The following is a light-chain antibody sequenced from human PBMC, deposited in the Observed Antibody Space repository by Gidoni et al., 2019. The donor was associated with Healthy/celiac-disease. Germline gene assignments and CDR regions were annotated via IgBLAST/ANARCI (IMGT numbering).Light chain of an antibody. V-gene: IGKV2-28*01. CDR1: QSLLHSNGYNY. CDR3: MQALQTPYT. CDR2: LGS. Sequence: IVMTLSPLPLPVTPGEPASISCRSSQSLLHSNGYNYLDWYLQKPGQSPQLLIYLGSNRASGVPDRFSGSGSGTDFTLKISRVEAEDVGVYYCMQALQTPYTFGQGTKLEIK. J-gene: IGKJ2*01.